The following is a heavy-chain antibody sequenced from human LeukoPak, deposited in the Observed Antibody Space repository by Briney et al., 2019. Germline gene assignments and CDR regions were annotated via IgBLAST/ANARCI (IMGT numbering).Heavy chain of an antibody. CDR2: ISGYNGNT. V-gene: IGHV1-18*01. CDR1: GYNLISYG. D-gene: IGHD5-18*01. CDR3: ARSLGGGNSSPLDY. Sequence: ASVKVSCKASGYNLISYGISWVRQAPGQGVEWMGWISGYNGNTNYAQNVQGRVTMTTDTSTSTAYMELRSLRSDDTAVYFCARSLGGGNSSPLDYWGQGTLVTVSS. J-gene: IGHJ4*02.